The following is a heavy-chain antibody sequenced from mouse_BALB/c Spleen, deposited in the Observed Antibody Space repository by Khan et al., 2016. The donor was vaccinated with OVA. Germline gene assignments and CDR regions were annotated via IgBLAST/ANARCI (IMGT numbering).Heavy chain of an antibody. D-gene: IGHD1-1*01. V-gene: IGHV1-7*01. CDR3: ARRGLRGYFDY. Sequence: VQLQQSGAELAKPGASVKMSCKASGYTFINYWILWVKQRPGQGLEWIGYINPSTGYTEYNQNFKDKATLTADKSSSTAYMQLSSLTSEDSAGYYGARRGLRGYFDYWGQGTTLTVSS. CDR2: INPSTGYT. CDR1: GYTFINYW. J-gene: IGHJ2*01.